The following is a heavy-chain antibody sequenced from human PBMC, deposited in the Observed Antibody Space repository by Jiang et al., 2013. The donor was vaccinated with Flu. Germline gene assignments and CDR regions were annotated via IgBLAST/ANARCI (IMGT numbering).Heavy chain of an antibody. CDR2: MNPNSGNT. D-gene: IGHD3-3*01. Sequence: GAEVKKPGASVKVSCKASGYTFTSYDINWVRQATGQGLEWMGWMNPNSGNTGYAQKFQGRVTMTRNTSISTAYMELSSLRSEDTAVYYCARGRIPLYDFWSGYYTAYYYGMDVWGQGTTVTVSS. CDR1: GYTFTSYD. CDR3: ARGRIPLYDFWSGYYTAYYYGMDV. V-gene: IGHV1-8*01. J-gene: IGHJ6*02.